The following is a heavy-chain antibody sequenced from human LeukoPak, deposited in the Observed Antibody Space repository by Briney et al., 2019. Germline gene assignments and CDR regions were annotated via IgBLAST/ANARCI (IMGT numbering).Heavy chain of an antibody. J-gene: IGHJ4*02. CDR3: ARGVAAAGTDPDY. CDR2: IIPIFGTA. CDR1: GGTFISYA. Sequence: SVKVSCKASGGTFISYAISWVRQAPGQVLEWMGGIIPIFGTANYAQKFQGRVTITAGESTSTAYMELSSLRSEDTAVYYCARGVAAAGTDPDYWGQGTLVTVSS. D-gene: IGHD6-13*01. V-gene: IGHV1-69*01.